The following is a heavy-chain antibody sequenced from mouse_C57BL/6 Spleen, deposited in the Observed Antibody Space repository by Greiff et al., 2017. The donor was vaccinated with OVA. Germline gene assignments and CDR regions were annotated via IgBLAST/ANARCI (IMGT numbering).Heavy chain of an antibody. V-gene: IGHV1-52*01. Sequence: VQLQQSGAELVRPGSSVKLSCKASGYTFTSYWMHWVKQRPIQGLEWIGNIDPSDSETHYNQKFKDKATLTVDKSSSTAYMQLSSLTSEDSAVYYCARWEDSCAMDYWGQGTSVTVSS. D-gene: IGHD4-1*01. CDR1: GYTFTSYW. CDR3: ARWEDSCAMDY. CDR2: IDPSDSET. J-gene: IGHJ4*01.